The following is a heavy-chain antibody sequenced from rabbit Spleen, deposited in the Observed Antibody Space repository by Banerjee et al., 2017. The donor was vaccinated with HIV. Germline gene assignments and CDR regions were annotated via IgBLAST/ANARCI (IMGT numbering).Heavy chain of an antibody. Sequence: LEESGGGLVKPGGTLTLTCTVSGFSFSSNWICWVRQAPGKGLKWIACIDTNDGDTDYANWPKGRFTISKTSSTTVTLQMTSLTAADTATYFCARNYVNAFDPWGQGTLVTVS. CDR2: IDTNDGDT. V-gene: IGHV1S45*01. D-gene: IGHD1-1*01. CDR1: GFSFSSNW. J-gene: IGHJ2*01. CDR3: ARNYVNAFDP.